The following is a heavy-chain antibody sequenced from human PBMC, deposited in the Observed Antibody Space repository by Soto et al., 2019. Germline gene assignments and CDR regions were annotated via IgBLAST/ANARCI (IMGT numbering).Heavy chain of an antibody. J-gene: IGHJ5*02. CDR3: AKRRGAERTFGWFDA. CDR2: VSFNGNNK. Sequence: QVQLVESGGGVVQPGTSLTLSCVGSGFTFSSYAFHWIRQAPGKGLEWVATVSFNGNNKYYGDSVKGRFSVSRDNVKNSLYRQMNDVRPEDTAVYFCAKRRGAERTFGWFDAWGQGTLVSVSS. CDR1: GFTFSSYA. D-gene: IGHD3-16*01. V-gene: IGHV3-30*18.